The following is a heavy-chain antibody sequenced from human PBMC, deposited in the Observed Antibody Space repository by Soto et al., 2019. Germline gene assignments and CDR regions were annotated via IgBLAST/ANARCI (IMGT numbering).Heavy chain of an antibody. V-gene: IGHV3-23*01. CDR3: AKYRPVDWNAQSPGEKWFDS. Sequence: GGSLRLSYVASGFTFSTYAMTWVRQAPGKGQQWVSTISGSGGTTYYADSMKGRFTISRDNSKNTVYLQVNSLRVEDTALYYCAKYRPVDWNAQSPGEKWFDSWGQGTLVTVSS. J-gene: IGHJ5*01. D-gene: IGHD1-1*01. CDR2: ISGSGGTT. CDR1: GFTFSTYA.